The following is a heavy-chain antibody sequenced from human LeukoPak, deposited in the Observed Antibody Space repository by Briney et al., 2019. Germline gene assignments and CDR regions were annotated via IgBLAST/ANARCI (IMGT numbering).Heavy chain of an antibody. CDR3: VRARVRARSGAFDV. CDR1: GFTFRRYV. V-gene: IGHV3-30*04. J-gene: IGHJ3*01. CDR2: ISYDETHK. Sequence: PGGSLRLSCVGSGFTFRRYVMHWVRQAPGKGLEWVAVISYDETHKFYADSVKGRFTISRDNSNATLFLQMNSLRSEDAAVYYCVRARVRARSGAFDVWGQGTLVTVSS. D-gene: IGHD3-10*01.